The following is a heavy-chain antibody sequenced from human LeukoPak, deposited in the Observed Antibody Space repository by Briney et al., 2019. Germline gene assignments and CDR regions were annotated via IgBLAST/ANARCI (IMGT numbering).Heavy chain of an antibody. CDR3: ARESGPYYFDY. J-gene: IGHJ4*02. V-gene: IGHV3-64*01. CDR1: GLASGINFSSYS. Sequence: GGSLRLSCVASGLASGINFSSYSIQWVRQAPGKGLEYVSVISNNGGSTYYANSVKGRFTVSRDNSKNTVYLQMGSLRAEDMAVYYCARESGPYYFDYWGQGTLVTVSS. D-gene: IGHD3-3*01. CDR2: ISNNGGST.